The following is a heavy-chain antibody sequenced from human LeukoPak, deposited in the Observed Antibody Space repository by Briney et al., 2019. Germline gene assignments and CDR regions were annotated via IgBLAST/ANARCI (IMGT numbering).Heavy chain of an antibody. Sequence: SETLSLTCTVSGGSISSYYWSWIRQPAGKGLEWIGRIYTSGSTNYNPSLKSRVTISVDTSKNQFSLKLSSVTAADTAVYYCARLNYDSSGYYYSHYYYYYMDVWGKGTTVTVSS. CDR1: GGSISSYY. J-gene: IGHJ6*03. CDR2: IYTSGST. CDR3: ARLNYDSSGYYYSHYYYYYMDV. V-gene: IGHV4-4*07. D-gene: IGHD3-22*01.